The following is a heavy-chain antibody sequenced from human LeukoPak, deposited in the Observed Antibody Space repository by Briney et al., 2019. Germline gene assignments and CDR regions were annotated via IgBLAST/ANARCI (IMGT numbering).Heavy chain of an antibody. Sequence: GASVTVSCQPSGYTFTGYYLHWVRQAPGQGLEWMGWMNPNTGATIYAQKFQGRVTLTRETSISTAYMELTSLRSDDTAIYYCARDRVGSGWPRPFYFEFWGQGTLVSVSS. CDR2: MNPNTGAT. D-gene: IGHD6-19*01. J-gene: IGHJ4*02. V-gene: IGHV1-2*02. CDR1: GYTFTGYY. CDR3: ARDRVGSGWPRPFYFEF.